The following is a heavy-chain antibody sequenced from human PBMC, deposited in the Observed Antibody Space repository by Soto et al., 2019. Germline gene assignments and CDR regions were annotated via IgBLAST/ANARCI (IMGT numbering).Heavy chain of an antibody. J-gene: IGHJ4*02. Sequence: GGSLRLSCAASGFTFSSYAMSWIRQAPGKGLEWVSAISGSGGSTYYADSVKGRFTISRDNSKNTLYLQMSSLRAEDTAVYFCAQESITGTTDLDHWGQGTLVTVSS. CDR2: ISGSGGST. CDR3: AQESITGTTDLDH. V-gene: IGHV3-23*01. D-gene: IGHD1-7*01. CDR1: GFTFSSYA.